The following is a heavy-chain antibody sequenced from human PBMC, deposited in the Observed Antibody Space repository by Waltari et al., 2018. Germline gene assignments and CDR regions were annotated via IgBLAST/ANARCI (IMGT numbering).Heavy chain of an antibody. D-gene: IGHD4-17*01. Sequence: QVQLQESGPGLVKPSETLSLTCAVSGYSISSGYYWGWIRQPPGKGLEWIGSIYHSGSTYYNPSLKSRVTISVDTSKNQFSLKLSSVTAADTAVYYCAVPDWDYGDYEGYNWFDPWGQGTLVTVSS. CDR3: AVPDWDYGDYEGYNWFDP. CDR1: GYSISSGYY. J-gene: IGHJ5*02. V-gene: IGHV4-38-2*01. CDR2: IYHSGST.